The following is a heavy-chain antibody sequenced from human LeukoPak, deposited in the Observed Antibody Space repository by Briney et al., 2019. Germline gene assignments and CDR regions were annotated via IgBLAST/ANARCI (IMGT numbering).Heavy chain of an antibody. D-gene: IGHD2-21*02. CDR2: ISTNSDHV. V-gene: IGHV3-21*01. J-gene: IGHJ1*01. Sequence: PEGSLRLSCAASGFTFSSYWMNWVRQAPGKGLEWVSSISTNSDHVYYIDSMKGRLTISRDNAKNSLFLQMNSLRAEDTALYYCARVNCGGYCSPQHFQHWGQGTLVTVSS. CDR3: ARVNCGGYCSPQHFQH. CDR1: GFTFSSYW.